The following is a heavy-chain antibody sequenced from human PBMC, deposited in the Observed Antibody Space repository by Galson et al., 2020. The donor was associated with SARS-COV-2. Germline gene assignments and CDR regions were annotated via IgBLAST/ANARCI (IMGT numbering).Heavy chain of an antibody. CDR2: VYGSGST. Sequence: SETLSLTCTVSGDSLNIDTYYWSWIRQPAGNGLEWIGRVYGSGSTNYNPSLKSRVTMSIDTSKNQFSLKLTSVTAADTAVYYCARGRVGSCSGSGCYSDFWGQGTLVTVSS. D-gene: IGHD2-15*01. J-gene: IGHJ4*02. V-gene: IGHV4-61*02. CDR3: ARGRVGSCSGSGCYSDF. CDR1: GDSLNIDTYY.